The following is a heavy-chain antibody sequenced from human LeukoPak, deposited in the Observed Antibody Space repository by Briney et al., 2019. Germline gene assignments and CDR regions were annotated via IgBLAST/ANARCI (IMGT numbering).Heavy chain of an antibody. V-gene: IGHV3-74*03. CDR1: GFTFSRYW. J-gene: IGHJ3*02. Sequence: PGGSLRLSCAASGFTFSRYWMHWVRQAPGKGLMWFSRISPDGSTTLYADSVKGRFTISRDNAKNTLYLQMNSLGAEDTAVYYCARAKLGSTFFDIWGQGTMITVSS. CDR2: ISPDGSTT. D-gene: IGHD7-27*01. CDR3: ARAKLGSTFFDI.